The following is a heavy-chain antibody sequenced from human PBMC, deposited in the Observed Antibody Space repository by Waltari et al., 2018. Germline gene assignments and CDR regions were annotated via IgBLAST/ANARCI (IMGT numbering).Heavy chain of an antibody. Sequence: EVQLVESGGGLVQPGGSLRLSCAASGSTFSRYNMNWVRQAPGKGLEWLSYISSFGTTDYADSVKGRFTISRDNADNSLSLQMNSLRAEDTAVYYCARAKTGDYYYYYMDVWGKGTTVTISS. CDR3: ARAKTGDYYYYYMDV. V-gene: IGHV3-48*04. J-gene: IGHJ6*03. CDR1: GSTFSRYN. D-gene: IGHD3-10*01. CDR2: ISSFGTT.